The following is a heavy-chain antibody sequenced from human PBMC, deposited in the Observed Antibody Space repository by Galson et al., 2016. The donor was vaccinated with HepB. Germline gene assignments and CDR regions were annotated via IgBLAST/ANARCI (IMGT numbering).Heavy chain of an antibody. J-gene: IGHJ3*02. CDR1: GDSISRYY. D-gene: IGHD3-16*01. Sequence: ETLSLTCTVSGDSISRYYWCWIRQPPGKGLEWIGYIYYSGSTNSNPSFKRPVTLSVDPSKNPFPLKLTSVTAADTAWYYCAGGGVDSFDIWGQGTLVTVSS. CDR3: AGGGVDSFDI. CDR2: IYYSGST. V-gene: IGHV4-59*01.